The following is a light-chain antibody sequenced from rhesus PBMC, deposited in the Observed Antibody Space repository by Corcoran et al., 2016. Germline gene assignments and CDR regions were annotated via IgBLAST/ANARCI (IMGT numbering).Light chain of an antibody. CDR3: QHHYNYPRT. CDR2: FAS. V-gene: IGKV1S14*01. CDR1: QGISNN. J-gene: IGKJ1*01. Sequence: DIQMTQSPSSLSVSVGDTVTITCRASQGISNNLAWYQQKPGKAPTPLIYFASTLESGVPSRFSGSGSWTDYTLTINSLQPEDFAIYYCQHHYNYPRTFGQGTKVEI.